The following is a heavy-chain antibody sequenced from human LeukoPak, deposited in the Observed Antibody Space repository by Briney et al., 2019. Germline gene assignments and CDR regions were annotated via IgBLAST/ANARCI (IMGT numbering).Heavy chain of an antibody. V-gene: IGHV5-51*01. Sequence: GESLKISCKGSGYSFTSYWIGWVRQMPGKGLEWMGIIYPGDSDTRYSPSFQGQVTISADKSISTAYLQWSSLKASDTAMYFCARGRYCSGDNCYLHWYFYYMDVWGKGTTVTVSS. CDR3: ARGRYCSGDNCYLHWYFYYMDV. CDR1: GYSFTSYW. J-gene: IGHJ6*03. CDR2: IYPGDSDT. D-gene: IGHD2-15*01.